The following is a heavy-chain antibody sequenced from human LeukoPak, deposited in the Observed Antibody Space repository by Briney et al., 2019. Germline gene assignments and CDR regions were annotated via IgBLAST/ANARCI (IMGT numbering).Heavy chain of an antibody. CDR1: GFTFSGYA. Sequence: GGSLRLSCAASGFTFSGYAMHWVRQAPGKGLEWVAVISYDGSNKYYADSVKGRSTISRDNSKNTLYLQMNSLRAEDTAVYYCARADSGSYYARFDYWGQGTLVTVSS. CDR3: ARADSGSYYARFDY. V-gene: IGHV3-30-3*01. J-gene: IGHJ4*02. D-gene: IGHD1-26*01. CDR2: ISYDGSNK.